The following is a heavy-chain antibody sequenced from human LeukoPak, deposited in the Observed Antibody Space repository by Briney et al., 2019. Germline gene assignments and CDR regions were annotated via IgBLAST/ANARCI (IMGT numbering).Heavy chain of an antibody. CDR3: ARSRSGYDPTTLSYYMDV. V-gene: IGHV1-18*01. CDR2: ISAYNGNT. D-gene: IGHD5-12*01. J-gene: IGHJ6*03. Sequence: ASVKVSCKASGGTFSSYAISWVRQAPGQGLEWMGWISAYNGNTNYAQKLQGRVTVTTDTPTSTAYMELRSLRSDDTAVYYCARSRSGYDPTTLSYYMDVWGKGTTVTISS. CDR1: GGTFSSYA.